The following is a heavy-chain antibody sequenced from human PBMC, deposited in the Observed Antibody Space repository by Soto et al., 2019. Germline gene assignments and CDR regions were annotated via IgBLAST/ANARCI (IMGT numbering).Heavy chain of an antibody. J-gene: IGHJ4*02. CDR2: IYHSGTT. CDR1: GDSMRSNNW. CDR3: ARGGYDSSGYYFRLDY. Sequence: PSETLSLTCAVSGDSMRSNNWWSWVRQPPGKGLEWIGEIYHSGTTNYNPPLKSRVTISVDKSKNQFSLRLNSVTAADTAFYYCARGGYDSSGYYFRLDYWGQGTLVTVSS. V-gene: IGHV4-4*02. D-gene: IGHD3-22*01.